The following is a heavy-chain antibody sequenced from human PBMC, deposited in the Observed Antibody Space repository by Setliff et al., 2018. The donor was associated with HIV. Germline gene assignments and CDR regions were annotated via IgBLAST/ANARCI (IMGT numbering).Heavy chain of an antibody. CDR1: GYTFTGYY. D-gene: IGHD1-26*01. Sequence: ASVKVSCKVSGYTFTGYYMHWVRQAPGQGLEWMGRINPNSGGTNYAQKFQGRVTMTRDTSISTAYMELSRLRSDDTAVYYCARGTRVGANDAFDIWGQGTMVTVS. CDR2: INPNSGGT. V-gene: IGHV1-2*06. CDR3: ARGTRVGANDAFDI. J-gene: IGHJ3*02.